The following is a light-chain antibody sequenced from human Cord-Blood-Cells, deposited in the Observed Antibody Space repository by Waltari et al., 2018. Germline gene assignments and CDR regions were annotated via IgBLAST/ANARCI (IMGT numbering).Light chain of an antibody. J-gene: IGKJ4*01. Sequence: EIQMTQSPASLSAYIGDRVTITCQASQDISNYLNWYQQKPGKAPKLLIYDASNLETGVPSRFSGSGSGTDFTFTISSLQPEDIATYYCQQYDNLPLTFGGGTKVEIK. CDR3: QQYDNLPLT. CDR1: QDISNY. CDR2: DAS. V-gene: IGKV1-33*01.